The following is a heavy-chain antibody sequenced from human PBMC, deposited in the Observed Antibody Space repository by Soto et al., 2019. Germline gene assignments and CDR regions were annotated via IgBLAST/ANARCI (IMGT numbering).Heavy chain of an antibody. Sequence: QVQLQESGPGLVKPSQTLSLTCTVSGGSISSGGYYWSWIRQHPGKGLEWIGYIYYSGSNNYNPSIKSRVTKSVDTSKNQFGLKLISVSAADTGEYYCARGITETYRRKNWFNPCGQGTLVTVSS. J-gene: IGHJ5*02. V-gene: IGHV4-31*03. CDR3: ARGITETYRRKNWFNP. D-gene: IGHD1-7*01. CDR2: IYYSGSN. CDR1: GGSISSGGYY.